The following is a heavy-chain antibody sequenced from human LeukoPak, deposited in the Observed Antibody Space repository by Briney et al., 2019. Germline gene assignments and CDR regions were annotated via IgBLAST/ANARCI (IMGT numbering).Heavy chain of an antibody. Sequence: PGGSLRLSCAASGFTFSHYTMNWVRQTPGKGLECISSINPAGTSTYYADSVKGRFTISRDAAKNSLYLQMNSLRVEDAALYYCVRDFSGESGYGGYWGPGTLVTVSS. CDR2: INPAGTST. CDR3: VRDFSGESGYGGY. D-gene: IGHD5-12*01. J-gene: IGHJ4*02. CDR1: GFTFSHYT. V-gene: IGHV3-21*01.